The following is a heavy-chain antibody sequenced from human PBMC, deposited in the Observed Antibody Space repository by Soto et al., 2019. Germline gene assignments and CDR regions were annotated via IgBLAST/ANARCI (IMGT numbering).Heavy chain of an antibody. V-gene: IGHV4-34*01. CDR2: INHSGST. CDR1: GGSFSGYY. CDR3: ARASVGLIFDY. Sequence: QVQLQQWGAGLLKPSETLSLTCAVYGGSFSGYYWSWIRQPPGQGLEWIGEINHSGSTNYNPSLKSRVTVSVDTSKNQFSLKLSSVTAADTAVYYCARASVGLIFDYWGQGTLVTVSS. J-gene: IGHJ4*02.